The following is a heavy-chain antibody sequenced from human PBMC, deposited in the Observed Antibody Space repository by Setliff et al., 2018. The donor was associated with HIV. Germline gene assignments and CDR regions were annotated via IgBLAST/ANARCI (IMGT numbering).Heavy chain of an antibody. D-gene: IGHD3-10*01. CDR1: LGSISSDKYY. V-gene: IGHV4-39*02. Sequence: KPSETLSLTCTVSLGSISSDKYYWGWIRQPPGKGLEWIGSIYYSGSTFYSPSLKSRVTMFVDTSKNQFSLRLNSVTAADTAVYYCARDQGHGSGRSYYYYYMDVWGKGTTVTVS. CDR3: ARDQGHGSGRSYYYYYMDV. CDR2: IYYSGST. J-gene: IGHJ6*03.